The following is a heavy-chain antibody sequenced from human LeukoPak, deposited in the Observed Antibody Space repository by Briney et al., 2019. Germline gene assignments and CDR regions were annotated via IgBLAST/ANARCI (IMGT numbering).Heavy chain of an antibody. D-gene: IGHD6-19*01. CDR2: ISAYNGNT. CDR3: ARDPVAGPLGSWFDP. Sequence: ASVKVSCKASGYTFTSYGISWVRQAPGQRLEWMGWISAYNGNTNYAQKLQGRVTMTTDTSTSTAYMELRSLRSDDTAVYYCARDPVAGPLGSWFDPWGQGTLVTVSS. CDR1: GYTFTSYG. J-gene: IGHJ5*02. V-gene: IGHV1-18*04.